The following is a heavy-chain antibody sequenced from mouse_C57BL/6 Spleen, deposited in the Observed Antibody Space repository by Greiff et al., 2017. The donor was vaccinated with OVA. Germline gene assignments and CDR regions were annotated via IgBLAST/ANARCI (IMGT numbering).Heavy chain of an antibody. CDR1: GYTFTSYW. Sequence: QVQLQQSGAELVRPGSSVKLSCKASGYTFTSYWMHWVKQRPIQGLEWIGNIDPSDSETHYNQKFKDKATLTADKSSSTAYMQLSSLTSEDSAVYYCARGGERFAYWGQGTLVTVSA. J-gene: IGHJ3*01. CDR2: IDPSDSET. V-gene: IGHV1-52*01. CDR3: ARGGERFAY.